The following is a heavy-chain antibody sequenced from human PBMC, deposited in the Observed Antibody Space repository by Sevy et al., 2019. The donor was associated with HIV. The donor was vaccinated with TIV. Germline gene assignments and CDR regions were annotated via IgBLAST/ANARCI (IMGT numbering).Heavy chain of an antibody. D-gene: IGHD3-22*01. Sequence: GGSLRLSCAASGFTFSNYGIHWVRQAPGKGLEWLAFISIDGSDKYYADSVRGRFTISREDSKNTLYLHLNSLRVEDTAVYYCAKTRYHYHISGFFGGTFVPDYWGHGTLVTVSS. CDR3: AKTRYHYHISGFFGGTFVPDY. V-gene: IGHV3-30*18. CDR1: GFTFSNYG. J-gene: IGHJ4*01. CDR2: ISIDGSDK.